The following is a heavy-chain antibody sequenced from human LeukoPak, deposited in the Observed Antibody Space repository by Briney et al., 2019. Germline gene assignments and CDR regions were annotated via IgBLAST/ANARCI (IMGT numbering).Heavy chain of an antibody. V-gene: IGHV4-30-2*01. CDR3: ARAPRPTVSFDY. CDR1: GGSISSGGYS. CDR2: IYHSGST. D-gene: IGHD4-17*01. Sequence: SETLSLTCAVSGGSISSGGYSWSWIRQPPGKGLEWIGYIYHSGSTYYNPSLKSRVTISVDRSKNQFSLKLSSVTAADTAVYYCARAPRPTVSFDYWGQGTLVTVSS. J-gene: IGHJ4*02.